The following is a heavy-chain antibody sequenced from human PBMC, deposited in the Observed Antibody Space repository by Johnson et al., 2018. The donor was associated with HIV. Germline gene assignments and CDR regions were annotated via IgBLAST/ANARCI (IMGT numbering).Heavy chain of an antibody. CDR2: IKQDGSET. CDR1: GFSFRSYW. Sequence: VQLVESGGGLVRPGGSLRLSCAASGFSFRSYWMSWVRQAPGKGLEWVANIKQDGSETFYADSVKGRFIISRDNARNSVFLQMDSLKTEDTAVYYCAIDHSSSWTPGDAFAIWGQGTMVTVSS. V-gene: IGHV3-7*01. J-gene: IGHJ3*02. CDR3: AIDHSSSWTPGDAFAI. D-gene: IGHD6-13*01.